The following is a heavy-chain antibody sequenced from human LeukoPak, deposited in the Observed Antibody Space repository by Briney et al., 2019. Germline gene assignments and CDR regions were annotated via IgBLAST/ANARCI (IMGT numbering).Heavy chain of an antibody. V-gene: IGHV1-2*02. J-gene: IGHJ6*02. CDR2: INPSSGGT. CDR1: GYTFADYY. D-gene: IGHD3-3*01. Sequence: ASVKVSCKTSGYTFADYYMHWVRQAPGQGLEWMGWINPSSGGTNYAQKFQGRVIMTRDTSISTAYVEVSGLRSDDTAVYYCARDHQDFWSGHYFYYYGMDVWGQGTTVTVSS. CDR3: ARDHQDFWSGHYFYYYGMDV.